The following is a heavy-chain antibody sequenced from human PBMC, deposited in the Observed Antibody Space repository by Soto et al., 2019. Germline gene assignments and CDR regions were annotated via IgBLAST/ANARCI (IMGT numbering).Heavy chain of an antibody. Sequence: GGSLRISCAASGFTFSNFDMSWVRQAPGKGLEWVSGISTSGGTTYYADSVKGGFTSSRDNSKNTLYLQMTSLRAEDTAVYYCATGTAAPAHWGQGTLVTVSS. J-gene: IGHJ4*02. V-gene: IGHV3-23*01. CDR2: ISTSGGTT. D-gene: IGHD6-13*01. CDR3: ATGTAAPAH. CDR1: GFTFSNFD.